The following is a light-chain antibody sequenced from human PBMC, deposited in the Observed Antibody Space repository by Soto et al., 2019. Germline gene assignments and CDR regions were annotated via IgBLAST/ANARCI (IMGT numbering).Light chain of an antibody. CDR3: QSYGNSLNWV. CDR2: ANI. CDR1: NIGAGYD. J-gene: IGLJ3*02. Sequence: QSVLTQPPSVSGAPGQRVTISCSNIGAGYDVHWYQQLPGTAPKLLIYANINRPSGVPDRFSGSKSGTSASLAITGLQAEDEADYYCQSYGNSLNWVFGGGTKLT. V-gene: IGLV1-40*01.